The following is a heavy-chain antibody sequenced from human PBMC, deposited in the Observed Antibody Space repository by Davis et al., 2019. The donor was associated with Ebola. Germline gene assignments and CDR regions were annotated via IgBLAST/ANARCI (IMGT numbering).Heavy chain of an antibody. Sequence: AASVKVSCKASGGTFSSYAISWVRQAPGQGLEWMGRIIPILGIANYAQKFQGRVTITADKSTSTAYMELSSLRSEDTAVYYCARGIVNFDWLSNYYYYYGMDVWGQGTTVTVSS. V-gene: IGHV1-69*04. CDR1: GGTFSSYA. CDR2: IIPILGIA. D-gene: IGHD3-9*01. CDR3: ARGIVNFDWLSNYYYYYGMDV. J-gene: IGHJ6*02.